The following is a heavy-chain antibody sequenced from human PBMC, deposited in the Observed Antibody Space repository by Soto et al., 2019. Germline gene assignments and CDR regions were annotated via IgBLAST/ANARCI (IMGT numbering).Heavy chain of an antibody. V-gene: IGHV4-39*01. CDR3: ARSRAYRYSSGGRYYFDY. Sequence: SETLSLTCTVSGGSISSSSYYWGWIRQPPGKGLEWIGSIYYSGSTYSNPSLKSRVTISVDTSKNQFSLKLSSVTAADTAVYYCARSRAYRYSSGGRYYFDYWGQGTLVTVSS. J-gene: IGHJ4*02. CDR2: IYYSGST. D-gene: IGHD6-19*01. CDR1: GGSISSSSYY.